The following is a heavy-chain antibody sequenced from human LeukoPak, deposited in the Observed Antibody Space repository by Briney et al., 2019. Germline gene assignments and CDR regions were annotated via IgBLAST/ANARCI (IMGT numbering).Heavy chain of an antibody. Sequence: GGSLRLSCAPSRFTFSCYTMTWVRQAPGKGLEWVSSIRGSGDNTYYADSVKGRFTFSRDNSRDTLYLQMNSLGADDTAVYYCAKGRWWFDPWGQGTRVTVSS. D-gene: IGHD6-13*01. CDR3: AKGRWWFDP. J-gene: IGHJ5*02. CDR1: RFTFSCYT. V-gene: IGHV3-23*01. CDR2: IRGSGDNT.